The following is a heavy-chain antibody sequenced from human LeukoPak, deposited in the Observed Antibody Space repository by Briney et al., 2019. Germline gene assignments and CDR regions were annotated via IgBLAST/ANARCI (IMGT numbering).Heavy chain of an antibody. J-gene: IGHJ4*02. V-gene: IGHV1-46*01. Sequence: ASVKVSCKASGYPFTSYYMHWVRHSPGQGLEWKGIINPSGGSTSYAQKFQGTVTMTRDTSTSTVYMELSSLRSEDTAVYHCARSYGDFDYCGQGSLVTVSS. D-gene: IGHD4-17*01. CDR2: INPSGGST. CDR1: GYPFTSYY. CDR3: ARSYGDFDY.